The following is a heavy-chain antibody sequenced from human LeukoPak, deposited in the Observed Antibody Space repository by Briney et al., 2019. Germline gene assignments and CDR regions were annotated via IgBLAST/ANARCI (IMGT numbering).Heavy chain of an antibody. CDR1: VGSISSYY. CDR3: ARIAPGYYFDY. V-gene: IGHV4-4*07. Sequence: SESLSLTCTVSVGSISSYYWGWVRQPAGKGLEWIGRIYTSGSTNYNPSLKSRVTMSVDTSKNQFSLKLSSVTAADMAVYYCARIAPGYYFDYWGQGTLVTVSS. D-gene: IGHD6-25*01. CDR2: IYTSGST. J-gene: IGHJ4*02.